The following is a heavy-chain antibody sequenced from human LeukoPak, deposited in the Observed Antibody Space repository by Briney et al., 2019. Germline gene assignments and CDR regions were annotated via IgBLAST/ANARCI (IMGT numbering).Heavy chain of an antibody. V-gene: IGHV3-53*01. CDR1: GFTFSSYA. D-gene: IGHD4-4*01. CDR2: IYSGGST. J-gene: IGHJ4*02. Sequence: GGSLRLSCAASGFTFSSYAMHWVRQAPGKGLEWVSVIYSGGSTYYADSVKGRFTISRDNSKNTLYLQMNSLRAEDTAVYYCARDLQCDYWGQGTLVTVSS. CDR3: ARDLQCDY.